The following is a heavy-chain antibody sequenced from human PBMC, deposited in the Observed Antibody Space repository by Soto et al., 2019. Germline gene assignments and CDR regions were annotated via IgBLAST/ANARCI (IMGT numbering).Heavy chain of an antibody. V-gene: IGHV6-1*01. CDR1: GGNVFNNSAA. Sequence: PSQTHPLSYAISGGNVFNNSAAWNCIRQSPSRGLEWLGRTYYRSKWYNDYAVSVKSRITINPDTSKNQFSLQLNSVTPEDTAVYYCARAGYYSYYYYMDVWGKGTTVTVSS. CDR3: ARAGYYSYYYYMDV. J-gene: IGHJ6*03. D-gene: IGHD3-10*01. CDR2: TYYRSKWYN.